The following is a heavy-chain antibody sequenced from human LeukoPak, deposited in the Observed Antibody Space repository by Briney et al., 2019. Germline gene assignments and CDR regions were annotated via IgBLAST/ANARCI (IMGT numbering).Heavy chain of an antibody. CDR1: GYTFISYG. J-gene: IGHJ4*02. D-gene: IGHD3-22*01. CDR2: ISDYNSNT. V-gene: IGHV1-18*01. CDR3: ATSYYYDSSSYPSYFDY. Sequence: ASLRVSCKASGYTFISYGVTWVRQAPGQGGEWMGWISDYNSNTNYAQQLQRRVTMTTDTSTNTAYMELRSLRSDDTAVYYCATSYYYDSSSYPSYFDYWGQGTLVTVSS.